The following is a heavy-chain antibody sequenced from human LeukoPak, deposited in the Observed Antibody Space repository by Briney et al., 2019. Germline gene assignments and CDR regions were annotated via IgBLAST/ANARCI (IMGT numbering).Heavy chain of an antibody. CDR2: IYTSGST. Sequence: PSETLSLTCTVSGGSISSSSYYWGWIRQPPGKGLEWIGRIYTSGSTNYNPSLKSRVTMSVDTSKNQFSLKLSSVTAADTAVYYCARSPSVTGYHTTWGQGTLVTVSS. V-gene: IGHV4-39*07. CDR1: GGSISSSSYY. J-gene: IGHJ4*02. CDR3: ARSPSVTGYHTT. D-gene: IGHD1-14*01.